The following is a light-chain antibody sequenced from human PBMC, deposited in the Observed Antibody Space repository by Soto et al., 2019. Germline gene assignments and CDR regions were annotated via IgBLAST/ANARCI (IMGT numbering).Light chain of an antibody. Sequence: DIQMTQSPSTLSASVRDRVTITCRASQSISNSLAWYQQRPGKAPKLLIYKASSLETGVPSRFSGSGSGTEFTLTISRLEPEDFAVYYCQQYGSSYTFGQGTKLEIK. J-gene: IGKJ2*01. CDR2: KAS. V-gene: IGKV1-5*03. CDR1: QSISNS. CDR3: QQYGSSYT.